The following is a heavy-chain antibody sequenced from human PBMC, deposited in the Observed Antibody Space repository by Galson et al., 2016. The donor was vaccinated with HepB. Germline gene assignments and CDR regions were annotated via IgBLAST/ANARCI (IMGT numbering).Heavy chain of an antibody. Sequence: SETLSLTCNVSGGSMTTYYWSWIRQPPGKGLEWIGYMFNSGNTHNNPSLKGRVNLSIDRSKNQFSLKLSSVTAADTAVYFCARVHSDSSGYPNYFDYWGQGTLVTVSS. J-gene: IGHJ4*02. CDR3: ARVHSDSSGYPNYFDY. V-gene: IGHV4-59*01. D-gene: IGHD3-22*01. CDR2: MFNSGNT. CDR1: GGSMTTYY.